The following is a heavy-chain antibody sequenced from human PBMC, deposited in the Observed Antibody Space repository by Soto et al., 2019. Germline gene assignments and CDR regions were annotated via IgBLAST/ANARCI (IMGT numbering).Heavy chain of an antibody. J-gene: IGHJ6*04. CDR2: IITVFGTA. CDR1: GCTLTYNA. Sequence: QVQLVQSGADVKKPGSSVKVSCKASGCTLTYNAFSWVRQAPGQGLEWMGGIITVFGTANHAQKFQGRVTITADESTNKAYMERSSLSSEDTAVYYCARSGAYSSSRFGMAAWGKEPTVTVP. V-gene: IGHV1-69*01. D-gene: IGHD6-13*01. CDR3: ARSGAYSSSRFGMAA.